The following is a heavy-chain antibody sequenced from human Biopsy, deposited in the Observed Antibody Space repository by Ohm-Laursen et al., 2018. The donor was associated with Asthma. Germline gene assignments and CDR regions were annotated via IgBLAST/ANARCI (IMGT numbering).Heavy chain of an antibody. V-gene: IGHV3-21*01. CDR2: ITDTSRYI. Sequence: SLRLSCAASGFTFSHYNMNWVRQAPGKGLEWVSSITDTSRYIKYADSVKGRFTISRDNSKNTLYLQMNSLRAEGTAVYYCAKEVFPGWELRRGPENWGQGTLVTVSS. J-gene: IGHJ4*02. CDR3: AKEVFPGWELRRGPEN. CDR1: GFTFSHYN. D-gene: IGHD1-26*01.